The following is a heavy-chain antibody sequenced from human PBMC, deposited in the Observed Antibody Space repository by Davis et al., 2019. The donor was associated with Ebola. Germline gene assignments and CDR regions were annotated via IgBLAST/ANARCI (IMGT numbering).Heavy chain of an antibody. CDR1: GYTFTSYD. D-gene: IGHD5-12*01. CDR3: ATSFLRSSPFDY. V-gene: IGHV1-8*01. J-gene: IGHJ4*02. Sequence: AVSVKVSCKASGYTFTSYDINWVRQATGQGLEWMGWMNPNSGNTGYAQKFQGRVTMTRNTSISTAYMELSSLRSEDTAVYYCATSFLRSSPFDYWGQGTLVTVSS. CDR2: MNPNSGNT.